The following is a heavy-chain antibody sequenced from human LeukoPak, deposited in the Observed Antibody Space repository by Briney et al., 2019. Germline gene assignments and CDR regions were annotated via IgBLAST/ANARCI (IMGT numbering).Heavy chain of an antibody. CDR2: IYTSGST. D-gene: IGHD4-23*01. CDR3: ASSPYGGNRVDINY. Sequence: SETLSLTCTVSGGSISSYYWSWIRQPAGKGLEWIGRIYTSGSTNYNPSLKSRVTISVDTSKNQFSLKLSSVTAADTAVYYCASSPYGGNRVDINYWGQGTLVTVSS. V-gene: IGHV4-4*07. CDR1: GGSISSYY. J-gene: IGHJ4*02.